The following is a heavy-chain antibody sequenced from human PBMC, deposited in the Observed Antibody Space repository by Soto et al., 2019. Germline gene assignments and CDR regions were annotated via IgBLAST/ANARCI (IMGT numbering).Heavy chain of an antibody. CDR2: IRAYNGNT. J-gene: IGHJ4*02. CDR3: ARLRDTALARMTDY. D-gene: IGHD5-18*01. V-gene: IGHV1-18*04. Sequence: QVQLVQSGAEVKKPGASVKVSCKASGYTFTSYGISWGRQAPGQGLEWMGWIRAYNGNTNYAQKLQGRVTMTTDTSTGTAYMELRSLRSDDTAVYYCARLRDTALARMTDYWAKGPLVTVSS. CDR1: GYTFTSYG.